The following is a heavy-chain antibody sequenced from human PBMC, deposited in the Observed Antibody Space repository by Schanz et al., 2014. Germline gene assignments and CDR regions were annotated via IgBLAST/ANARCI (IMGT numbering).Heavy chain of an antibody. Sequence: QVQLVESGGGLVKPGGSLRLSCAASGFTFSDYYMSWIRQAPGKGLEWIGEINQSGTTNYNPSLKSRVTMSVDTSKNQISLKLRSVTAADTAVYYCARGTRERLLLRSWQFAFDIWGQGTMVTVSS. CDR3: ARGTRERLLLRSWQFAFDI. J-gene: IGHJ3*02. D-gene: IGHD3-22*01. CDR2: INQSGTT. CDR1: GFTFSDYY. V-gene: IGHV4-34*01.